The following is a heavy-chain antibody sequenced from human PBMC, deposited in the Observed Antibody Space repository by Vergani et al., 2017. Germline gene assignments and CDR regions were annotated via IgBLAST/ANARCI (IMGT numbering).Heavy chain of an antibody. CDR2: IYSGGST. V-gene: IGHV3-53*01. Sequence: EVQLVESGGGLIQPGGSLRLSCAASGFTVSSNYMSWVRQAPGKGLEWVSVIYSGGSTYYADSVKGRFTISRDNSKNTLYLQMNSLRAEDTAVYYCARAGFVVFDFGVGAFDIWGQGTMVTVSS. CDR3: ARAGFVVFDFGVGAFDI. J-gene: IGHJ3*02. D-gene: IGHD3-3*01. CDR1: GFTVSSNY.